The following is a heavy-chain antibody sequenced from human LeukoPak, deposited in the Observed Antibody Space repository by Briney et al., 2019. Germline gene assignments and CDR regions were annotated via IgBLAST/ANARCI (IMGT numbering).Heavy chain of an antibody. V-gene: IGHV4-59*08. CDR1: GGSITTYY. Sequence: ASQTLSLTCTVSGGSITTYYWSWIRQPPGKGLEWIANMFHSGTPRYNPSLQSRVTISADTSKNQFSLNVRSTTAADTAVYYCARRRGWKQQLVYFDYWGQGTLATVSS. J-gene: IGHJ4*02. D-gene: IGHD6-13*01. CDR2: MFHSGTP. CDR3: ARRRGWKQQLVYFDY.